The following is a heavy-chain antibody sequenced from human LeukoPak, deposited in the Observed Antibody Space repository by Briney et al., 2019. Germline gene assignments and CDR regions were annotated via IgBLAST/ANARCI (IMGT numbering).Heavy chain of an antibody. CDR3: ARTPSTSETAAGSFDY. CDR1: GYTFPSYD. D-gene: IGHD6-13*01. V-gene: IGHV1-8*01. CDR2: TNPNSGNR. J-gene: IGHJ4*02. Sequence: ASVKVSCKSSGYTFPSYDINWVRQATGQGLEWMGWTNPNSGNRGYAQKFQGRVTMTRNTSISTAYMELSSLRSEDTAVYYCARTPSTSETAAGSFDYWGQGTLVTVSS.